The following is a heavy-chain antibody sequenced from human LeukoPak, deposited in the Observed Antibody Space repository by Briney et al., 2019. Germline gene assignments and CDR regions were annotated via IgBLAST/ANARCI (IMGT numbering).Heavy chain of an antibody. J-gene: IGHJ4*02. CDR2: ISYDGSNE. D-gene: IGHD1-7*01. CDR3: ARGGMVTGTTYAFDN. CDR1: GFTFSYYA. Sequence: GGSLRLSCAAPGFTFSYYAMHWVRQAPGKGLGWVAVISYDGSNEYHADSVKGRFTISRDNSKNTLYLQMNSLTPEDTAVYFCARGGMVTGTTYAFDNWGQGTLVTVSS. V-gene: IGHV3-30*01.